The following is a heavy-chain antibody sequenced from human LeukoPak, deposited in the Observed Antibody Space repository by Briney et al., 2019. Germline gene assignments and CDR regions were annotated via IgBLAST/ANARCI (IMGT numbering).Heavy chain of an antibody. D-gene: IGHD2-2*01. CDR2: INPNSGGT. V-gene: IGHV1-2*02. Sequence: ASVKVSCKTSGYTFTGYYMHWVRQAPGQGLGWVGWINPNSGGTNYAQSFQGRVTMTRDTSISTAYMEVTNLRSDDTATYYCATEHRHCPSTSCYGGDWGQGTLVTASS. CDR1: GYTFTGYY. CDR3: ATEHRHCPSTSCYGGD. J-gene: IGHJ4*02.